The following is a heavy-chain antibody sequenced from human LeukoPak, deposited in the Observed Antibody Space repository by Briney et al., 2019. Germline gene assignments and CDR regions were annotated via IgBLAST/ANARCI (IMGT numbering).Heavy chain of an antibody. Sequence: ASVKVSCKASGGTFSSYAISWVRQAPGQGLEWMGVIIPIFGTANYAQKFQGRVTITADESTSTAYMELSSLRSEDTAVYYCALPSGGGDDLIGSFDYWGQGTLVTVSS. J-gene: IGHJ4*02. D-gene: IGHD2-21*02. CDR2: IIPIFGTA. CDR3: ALPSGGGDDLIGSFDY. CDR1: GGTFSSYA. V-gene: IGHV1-69*13.